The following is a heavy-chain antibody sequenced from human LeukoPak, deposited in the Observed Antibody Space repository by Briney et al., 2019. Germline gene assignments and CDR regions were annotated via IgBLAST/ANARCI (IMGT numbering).Heavy chain of an antibody. J-gene: IGHJ5*02. D-gene: IGHD1-26*01. CDR3: ARATEIVGAANLDP. Sequence: ASVKVSCKASGGTFSSYAISWVRQAPGQGLEWMGRIIPIFGIANYAQKFQGRVTITADKSTSTAYMELSSLRSEATAVYYCARATEIVGAANLDPWGQGTLVTVSS. CDR1: GGTFSSYA. V-gene: IGHV1-69*04. CDR2: IIPIFGIA.